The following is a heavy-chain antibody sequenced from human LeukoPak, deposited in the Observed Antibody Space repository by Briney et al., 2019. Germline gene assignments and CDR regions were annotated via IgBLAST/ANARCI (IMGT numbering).Heavy chain of an antibody. J-gene: IGHJ4*02. V-gene: IGHV3-7*01. Sequence: GGSLRLSCAASGFTFSSYWMSWVRQAPGKGLEWVANIKQDGSEKYYVDSVKGRFTISRDNAKNSLYLQMNSLGAEDTAVYYCARQPTGWVGIGYFDYWGQGTLVTVSS. D-gene: IGHD2-21*01. CDR1: GFTFSSYW. CDR3: ARQPTGWVGIGYFDY. CDR2: IKQDGSEK.